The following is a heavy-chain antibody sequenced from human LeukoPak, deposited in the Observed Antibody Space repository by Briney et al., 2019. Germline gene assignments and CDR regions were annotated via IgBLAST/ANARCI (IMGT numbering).Heavy chain of an antibody. CDR3: ARDDSSGYYYGDY. D-gene: IGHD3-22*01. J-gene: IGHJ4*02. Sequence: SVKVSCKASGGTFSSYAISWVRQAPGQGLEWMGGIIPIFGTANYAQKFQGRVTITADESTSTAYMELSSLRSEDTAVYYCARDDSSGYYYGDYWGQGTLVTVSS. V-gene: IGHV1-69*13. CDR2: IIPIFGTA. CDR1: GGTFSSYA.